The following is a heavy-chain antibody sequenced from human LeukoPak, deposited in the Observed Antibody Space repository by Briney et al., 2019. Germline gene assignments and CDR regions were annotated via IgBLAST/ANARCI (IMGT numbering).Heavy chain of an antibody. V-gene: IGHV1-18*01. CDR3: ARGTYYDFWSGHYPLDY. CDR2: ISAYNGNT. Sequence: ASVKVSCKASGYTFNSYGISWVRQAPGQGLEWMGWISAYNGNTNYAQKLQGRVTMTTDTSTSTAYMELRSLRSDDTAVYYCARGTYYDFWSGHYPLDYWGQGTLVTVSS. J-gene: IGHJ4*02. D-gene: IGHD3-3*01. CDR1: GYTFNSYG.